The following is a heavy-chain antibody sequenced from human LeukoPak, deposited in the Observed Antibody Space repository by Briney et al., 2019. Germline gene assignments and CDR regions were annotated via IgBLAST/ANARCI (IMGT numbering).Heavy chain of an antibody. J-gene: IGHJ4*02. CDR1: GFTFSSYA. CDR2: ISGSGGST. Sequence: GGSLRLSCAASGFTFSSYAMSWVRQAPGKGLELVSAISGSGGSTYYADSVKGRFTISRDNSKNTLYLQMNSLRVEDTALYYCARQVGPDYWGQGTLVTVSS. D-gene: IGHD1-26*01. V-gene: IGHV3-23*01. CDR3: ARQVGPDY.